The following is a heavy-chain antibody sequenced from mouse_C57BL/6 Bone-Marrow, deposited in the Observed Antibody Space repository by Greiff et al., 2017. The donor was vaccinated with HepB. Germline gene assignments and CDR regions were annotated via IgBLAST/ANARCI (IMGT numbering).Heavy chain of an antibody. CDR3: TRDGRVTTRGRDYFDY. V-gene: IGHV5-9-1*02. D-gene: IGHD2-2*01. Sequence: EVKLVESGEGLVKPGGSLKLSCAASGFTFSSYAMSWVRQTPEKRLEWVAYISSGGDYIYYADTVKGRFTISRDNARNTLYLQMSSLKSEDTAMYYCTRDGRVTTRGRDYFDYWGQGTTLTVSS. CDR1: GFTFSSYA. J-gene: IGHJ2*01. CDR2: ISSGGDYI.